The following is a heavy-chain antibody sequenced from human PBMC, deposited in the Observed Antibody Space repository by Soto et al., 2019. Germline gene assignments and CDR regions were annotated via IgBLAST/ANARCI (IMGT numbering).Heavy chain of an antibody. D-gene: IGHD3-3*01. Sequence: QVQLVESGGGVVQPGRSLRLSCAASGFTFSSYGMHWVRQAPGKGLEWVAVISYDGSNKYYADSVKGRFTISRDNSKNTLYLQINSVRAEDTAVYYCAKIEVRFLEWYWSYYGIDVWGPGTTVTVSS. CDR1: GFTFSSYG. J-gene: IGHJ6*02. V-gene: IGHV3-30*18. CDR3: AKIEVRFLEWYWSYYGIDV. CDR2: ISYDGSNK.